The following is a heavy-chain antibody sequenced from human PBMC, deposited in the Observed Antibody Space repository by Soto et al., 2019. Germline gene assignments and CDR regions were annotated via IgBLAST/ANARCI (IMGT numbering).Heavy chain of an antibody. J-gene: IGHJ4*02. Sequence: GGSLSLSCAASGFTFSSYSMSWVRQAPGKGLEWVSAISGSGGSTYYADSVKGRFTISRDNSKNTLYLQMNSLRAEDTAVYYCAKAPEWLLPTYFDYWGQGTLVTVSS. D-gene: IGHD3-22*01. V-gene: IGHV3-23*01. CDR1: GFTFSSYS. CDR2: ISGSGGST. CDR3: AKAPEWLLPTYFDY.